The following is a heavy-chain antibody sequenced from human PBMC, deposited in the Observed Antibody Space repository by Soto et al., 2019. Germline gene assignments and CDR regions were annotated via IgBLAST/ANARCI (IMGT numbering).Heavy chain of an antibody. V-gene: IGHV3-30*18. Sequence: QVQLVESGGGVVQPGRSLRLSCAASGFTFSSYGMHWVRQAPGKGLEWVAVISYDGSNKYYADSVKGRFTISRDNSKNTLYLQMNSLRAEDTAVYYCAKDQSSRYITDDEHWGQGTLVTVSS. J-gene: IGHJ1*01. CDR1: GFTFSSYG. D-gene: IGHD3-16*02. CDR2: ISYDGSNK. CDR3: AKDQSSRYITDDEH.